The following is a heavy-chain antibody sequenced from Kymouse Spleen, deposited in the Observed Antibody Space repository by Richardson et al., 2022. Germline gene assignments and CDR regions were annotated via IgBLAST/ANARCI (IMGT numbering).Heavy chain of an antibody. CDR2: ISWNSGSI. Sequence: EVQLVESGGGLVQPGRSLRLSCAASGFTFDDYAMHWVRQAPGKGLEWVSGISWNSGSIGYADSVKGRFTISRDNAKNSLYLQMNSLRAEDTALYYCAKGLYGYYYYGMDVWGQGTTVTVSS. V-gene: IGHV3-9*01. CDR1: GFTFDDYA. CDR3: AKGLYGYYYYGMDV. J-gene: IGHJ6*02. D-gene: IGHD2-8*01.